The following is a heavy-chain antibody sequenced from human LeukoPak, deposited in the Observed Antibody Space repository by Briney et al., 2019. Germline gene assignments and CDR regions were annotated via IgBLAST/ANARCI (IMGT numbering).Heavy chain of an antibody. CDR1: GYTFTSYG. Sequence: KVSCKASGYTFTSYGISWVRQAPGQGREWMGWISAYNGNTNYAQTLQGRVTMTTDTSTSTAYMELRSLRSDDTAVYYRAREVNYSYAPLDYWGQGTLVTVSS. CDR3: AREVNYSYAPLDY. CDR2: ISAYNGNT. V-gene: IGHV1-18*01. D-gene: IGHD5-18*01. J-gene: IGHJ4*02.